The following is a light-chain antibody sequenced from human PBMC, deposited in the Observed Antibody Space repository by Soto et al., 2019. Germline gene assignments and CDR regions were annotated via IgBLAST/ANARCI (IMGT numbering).Light chain of an antibody. V-gene: IGKV3-20*01. J-gene: IGKJ1*01. CDR2: AAS. Sequence: EIVLTQSPGTLSLSPGERATLSCRASQSVSSAYLAWYQHKPGQPPSLLIYAASSRVTGIPDRFSGSGSETDFTLPISRLEPEDFAVYYCQQYGSSSTWTFVQGTKVEIK. CDR3: QQYGSSSTWT. CDR1: QSVSSAY.